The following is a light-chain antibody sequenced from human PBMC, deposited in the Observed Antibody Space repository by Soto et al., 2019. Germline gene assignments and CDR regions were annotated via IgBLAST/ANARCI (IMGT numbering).Light chain of an antibody. CDR2: EGS. V-gene: IGLV2-23*01. J-gene: IGLJ3*02. CDR3: CSYAGGSTWV. CDR1: SSDVGTYNL. Sequence: QSVLTQPASVSGSPGQSITISCTGTSSDVGTYNLVSWYQQHPGKAPKVIICEGSKRPSGISNRFSGSKSGNTASLTISGLQAEDEADYYCCSYAGGSTWVFGGGTKLTVL.